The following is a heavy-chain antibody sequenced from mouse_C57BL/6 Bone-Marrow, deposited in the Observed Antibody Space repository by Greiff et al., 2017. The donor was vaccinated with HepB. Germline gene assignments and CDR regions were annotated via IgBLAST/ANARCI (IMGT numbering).Heavy chain of an antibody. CDR1: GYTFTDYY. CDR2: IYPGSGNT. D-gene: IGHD2-1*01. Sequence: QVQLKESGAELVRPGASVKLSCKASGYTFTDYYINWVKQRPGQGLEWIARIYPGSGNTYYNEKFKGKATLTAEKSSSTAYMQLSSLTSEDSAVYFCARSPYGNYFDYWGQGTTLTVSS. CDR3: ARSPYGNYFDY. J-gene: IGHJ2*01. V-gene: IGHV1-76*01.